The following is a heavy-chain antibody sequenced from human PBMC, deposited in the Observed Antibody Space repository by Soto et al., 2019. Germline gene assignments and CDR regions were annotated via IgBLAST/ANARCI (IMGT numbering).Heavy chain of an antibody. J-gene: IGHJ4*02. D-gene: IGHD3-22*01. CDR3: ARGTYYYDSSGYYGTLAY. CDR2: ISAYNGNT. Sequence: ASVKVSCKASGYTFTSYGISWVRQAPGQGLEWMGWISAYNGNTNYAQKLQGRVTMTTDTSTSTAYMELRSLRSDDTAVYYCARGTYYYDSSGYYGTLAYWGQGTLVTVSS. CDR1: GYTFTSYG. V-gene: IGHV1-18*01.